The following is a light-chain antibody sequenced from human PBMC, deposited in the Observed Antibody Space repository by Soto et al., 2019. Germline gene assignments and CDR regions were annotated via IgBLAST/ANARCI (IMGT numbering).Light chain of an antibody. J-gene: IGLJ1*01. V-gene: IGLV2-14*01. CDR2: EVS. CDR3: SSYTSSSTLV. CDR1: SSDVGGYNY. Sequence: QSVLTQPASVSGSPGHSITISCTGTSSDVGGYNYVSWYQQHPGKAPKLMIYEVSNRPSGVSNRFSGSKSGNTASLSISGLQAEDEADYYCSSYTSSSTLVFGTGTKVNVL.